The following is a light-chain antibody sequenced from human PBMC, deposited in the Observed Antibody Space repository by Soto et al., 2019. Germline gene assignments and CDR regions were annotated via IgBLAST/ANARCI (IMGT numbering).Light chain of an antibody. J-gene: IGLJ3*02. V-gene: IGLV2-14*01. CDR1: SSDVGNYNY. CDR2: EVS. Sequence: QSALTQPASVSGSPGQSITISCTGTSSDVGNYNYVSWYQQHPGKAPKLMIYEVSNRPSGVSNRFSGSKSGNTASLTISGLQAVDEADYYCTSYTSSSTVVFGGGTQLTVL. CDR3: TSYTSSSTVV.